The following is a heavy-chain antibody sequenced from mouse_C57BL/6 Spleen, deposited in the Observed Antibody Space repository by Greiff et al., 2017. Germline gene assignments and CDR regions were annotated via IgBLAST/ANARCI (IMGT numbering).Heavy chain of an antibody. J-gene: IGHJ1*03. D-gene: IGHD4-1*01. Sequence: VMLVESGGGLVQSGRSLRLSCATSGFTFSDFYMEWVRQAPGKGLEWIAASRNKANDYTTEYSASVKGRFIVSRDTSQSILYLQMNAMRAEDTASYYYARDNWDLDFDVWGTGTTVTVSA. V-gene: IGHV7-1*01. CDR3: ARDNWDLDFDV. CDR1: GFTFSDFY. CDR2: SRNKANDYTT.